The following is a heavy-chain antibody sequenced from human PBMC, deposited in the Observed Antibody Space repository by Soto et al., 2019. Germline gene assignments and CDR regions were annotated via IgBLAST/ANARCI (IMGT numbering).Heavy chain of an antibody. CDR1: GGSISSYY. CDR2: IYYSGST. D-gene: IGHD4-17*01. V-gene: IGHV4-59*01. J-gene: IGHJ4*02. Sequence: PSETLSLTCTVSGGSISSYYWSWIRQPPGKGLEWIGYIYYSGSTNYNRSLKSRVTISVDTSKNQFSLKLSSVTAADTAVFYCVRDPDGDSSRSPSWGQGTLVTVSS. CDR3: VRDPDGDSSRSPS.